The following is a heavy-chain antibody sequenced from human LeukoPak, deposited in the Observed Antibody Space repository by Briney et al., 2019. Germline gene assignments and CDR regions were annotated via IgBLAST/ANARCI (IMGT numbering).Heavy chain of an antibody. CDR1: GGSISSGDYY. V-gene: IGHV4-61*08. CDR3: ARDGGIEDWFDP. D-gene: IGHD1-26*01. Sequence: SETLSLTCTVSGGSISSGDYYWSWIRQPPGKGLEWIGYIYYSGSTNYNPSLKSRVTISVDTSKNQFSLKLSSVTAADTAVYYCARDGGIEDWFDPWGQGTLVTVSS. J-gene: IGHJ5*02. CDR2: IYYSGST.